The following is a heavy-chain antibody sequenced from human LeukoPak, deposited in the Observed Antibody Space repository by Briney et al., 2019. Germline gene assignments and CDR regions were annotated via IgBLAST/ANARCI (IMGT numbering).Heavy chain of an antibody. J-gene: IGHJ5*02. CDR3: ARVSGSYYPGWFDP. D-gene: IGHD1-26*01. CDR1: GGSISSYY. Sequence: PSETLSLTCTVSGGSISSYYWSWIRQPPGKGLQWIGYIDHSGYTNYNRSLKSRVTISVDTSKNQFSLKLSSVTAADTAVHYCARVSGSYYPGWFDPWGQGTLVTVSS. V-gene: IGHV4-59*01. CDR2: IDHSGYT.